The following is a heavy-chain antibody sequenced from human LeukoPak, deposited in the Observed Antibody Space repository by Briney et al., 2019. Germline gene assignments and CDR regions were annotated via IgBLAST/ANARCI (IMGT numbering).Heavy chain of an antibody. J-gene: IGHJ4*02. Sequence: SETLSLTCAVYGGSFSGYYWRWIRQPPGKGLEWIGEINHSGSTNYNPSLKSRVTISVDTSKNQFSLKLSSVTAADTAVYYCARGLGGYSYGHSFDYWGQGTLVTVSS. CDR2: INHSGST. V-gene: IGHV4-34*01. CDR3: ARGLGGYSYGHSFDY. D-gene: IGHD5-18*01. CDR1: GGSFSGYY.